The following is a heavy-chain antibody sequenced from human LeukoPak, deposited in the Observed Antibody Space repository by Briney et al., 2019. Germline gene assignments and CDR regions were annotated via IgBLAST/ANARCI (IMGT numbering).Heavy chain of an antibody. V-gene: IGHV3-33*08. CDR1: GFTFSTYS. CDR2: IWYDGSNK. Sequence: GGSLRLSCADSGFTFSTYSFHWVRQAPGKGLEWVAVIWYDGSNKYYADSVRGRFTISRDNSKNTLYLQMNSLRAEDTAVYYCARDRSSGWYSRNWFDPWGQGTLVTVSS. CDR3: ARDRSSGWYSRNWFDP. J-gene: IGHJ5*02. D-gene: IGHD6-19*01.